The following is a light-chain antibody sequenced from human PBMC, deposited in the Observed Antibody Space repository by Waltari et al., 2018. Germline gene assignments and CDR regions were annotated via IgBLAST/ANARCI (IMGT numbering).Light chain of an antibody. CDR2: AAS. Sequence: ATQMTQSPSSLSASVGDRVTITCRASQGIRYDLGWYQQKPGKAPKLLSYAASSLQSGVPSRFSGGGAGTEFTLTISSLQPEDFATYYCLQDYNYPWTFGQGTKVEIK. V-gene: IGKV1-6*01. CDR3: LQDYNYPWT. J-gene: IGKJ1*01. CDR1: QGIRYD.